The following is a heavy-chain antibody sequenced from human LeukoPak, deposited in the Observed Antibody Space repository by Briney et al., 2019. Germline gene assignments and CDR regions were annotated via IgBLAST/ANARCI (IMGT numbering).Heavy chain of an antibody. V-gene: IGHV4-39*01. D-gene: IGHD3-22*01. CDR1: GVAVSRSGSY. J-gene: IGHJ1*01. CDR2: IYYSGRT. Sequence: SETLSLTCSVSGVAVSRSGSYWDWIRQPPGKRLEWIGTIYYSGRTYYSPSLKSRVTMSVDPSNNQFSLNLRSVTAADTALYYCARRRYYDGSGYLEWGQGTLLSVSS. CDR3: ARRRYYDGSGYLE.